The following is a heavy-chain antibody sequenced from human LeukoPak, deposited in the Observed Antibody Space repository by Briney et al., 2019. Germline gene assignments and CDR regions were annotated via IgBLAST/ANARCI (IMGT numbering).Heavy chain of an antibody. Sequence: SETLSLTCTASGGSISGYYWSWIRQPPGKGLEWIGEINHSGSTNYNPSLKSRVTISVDTSKNQFSLKLSSVTAADTAVYYCARGGGYYYGMDVWGQGTTVTVSS. J-gene: IGHJ6*02. CDR1: GGSISGYY. CDR3: ARGGGYYYGMDV. D-gene: IGHD2-15*01. CDR2: INHSGST. V-gene: IGHV4-34*01.